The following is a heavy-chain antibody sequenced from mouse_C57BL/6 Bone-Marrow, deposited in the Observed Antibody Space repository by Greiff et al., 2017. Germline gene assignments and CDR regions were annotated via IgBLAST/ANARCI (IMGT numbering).Heavy chain of an antibody. CDR1: GYTFTSSW. D-gene: IGHD3-2*02. CDR2: IYPSDSET. J-gene: IGHJ4*01. V-gene: IGHV1-61*01. CDR3: AREGQIRLQARDY. Sequence: QVQLQQPGAELVRPGSSVKLSCKASGYTFTSSWMAWVKQRPGQGLEWIGNIYPSDSETHYNQKFKDKATLTVDKSSSTAYMQLSSLTSEDSAVYYWAREGQIRLQARDYRGERTSVTVSS.